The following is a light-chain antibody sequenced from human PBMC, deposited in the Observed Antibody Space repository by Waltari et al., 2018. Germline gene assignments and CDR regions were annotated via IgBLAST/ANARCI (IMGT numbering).Light chain of an antibody. Sequence: DVVMTQSPLSLPVTLGQSASISCSSSLSLVSGDGHTYLLWFHQRPGQSPRRLIYEIFVRDVGVPDRFSASGSGTEFTLKISRVEAEDVGVYYCMQGTHEPTFGQGTKLEIK. CDR2: EIF. J-gene: IGKJ2*01. CDR1: LSLVSGDGHTY. V-gene: IGKV2-30*01. CDR3: MQGTHEPT.